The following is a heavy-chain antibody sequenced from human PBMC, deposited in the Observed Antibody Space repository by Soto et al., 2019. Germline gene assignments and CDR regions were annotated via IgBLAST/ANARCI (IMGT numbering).Heavy chain of an antibody. Sequence: PSETLSLTCAVYGGSFSGYYWSWIRQPPGKGLEWIGEINHSGSTNYNPSLKSRVTISADTSKNQFSLKLSSVTSADTAVCYCARLTEDIVVVPAAMPAIGAWYFDYWGQGTLVTVSS. CDR3: ARLTEDIVVVPAAMPAIGAWYFDY. J-gene: IGHJ4*02. CDR1: GGSFSGYY. D-gene: IGHD2-2*01. V-gene: IGHV4-34*01. CDR2: INHSGST.